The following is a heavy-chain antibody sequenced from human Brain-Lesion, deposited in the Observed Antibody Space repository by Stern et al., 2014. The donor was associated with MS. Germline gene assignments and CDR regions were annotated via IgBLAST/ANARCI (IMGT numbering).Heavy chain of an antibody. CDR2: IFPRDSNT. CDR1: GYLFDDYW. Sequence: EVQLVESGAEVKKPGESLKISCEASGYLFDDYWIGWVRQMSGRGLELVAIIFPRDSNTRYSPSVQGQITLSAAKSLSTAYLQWRRLKASDPAMYYWARSPATPSGYDRFDYWGQGALVTVSS. J-gene: IGHJ4*02. V-gene: IGHV5-51*03. D-gene: IGHD5-12*01. CDR3: ARSPATPSGYDRFDY.